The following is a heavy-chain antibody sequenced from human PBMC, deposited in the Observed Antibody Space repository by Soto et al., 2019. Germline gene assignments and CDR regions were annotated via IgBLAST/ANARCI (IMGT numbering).Heavy chain of an antibody. J-gene: IGHJ4*02. V-gene: IGHV3-30*18. Sequence: QVQLVESGGGVVQPGRSLRLSCAASGFTFSSYGMHWVRQAPGKGLEWVAVISYDGSNKYYADSVKGRFTISRDNSKNTLYLQMNSLRAEDTAVYYCPKDGNYWGQGTLVTVSS. CDR2: ISYDGSNK. CDR1: GFTFSSYG. CDR3: PKDGNY.